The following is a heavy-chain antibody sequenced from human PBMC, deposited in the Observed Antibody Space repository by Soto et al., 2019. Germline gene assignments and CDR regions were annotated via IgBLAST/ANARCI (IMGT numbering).Heavy chain of an antibody. Sequence: QITLKESGPTLVKPTQTLTLTCTFSGCSLSTSGVGVGWIRQPPGKTLEWLALIYWDADKRYSPSLKNRLTITKDTSKSQVVLTMTNMDPVDTATYYCAHIPSITVTTLYYVDYGGQGTMVTVSS. V-gene: IGHV2-5*02. CDR2: IYWDADK. J-gene: IGHJ4*02. CDR3: AHIPSITVTTLYYVDY. D-gene: IGHD1-7*01. CDR1: GCSLSTSGVG.